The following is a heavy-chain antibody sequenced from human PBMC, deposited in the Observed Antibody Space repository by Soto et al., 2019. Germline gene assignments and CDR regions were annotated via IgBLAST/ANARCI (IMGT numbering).Heavy chain of an antibody. D-gene: IGHD6-13*01. CDR3: ARDLGIAAAGTGENFDY. CDR2: IIPIFGTA. CDR1: GGTFSSYA. Sequence: QVQLVQSGAEVKKPGSSVKVSCKASGGTFSSYAISWVRQAPGQGLEWMGGIIPIFGTANYAQKFQGRVTITADESTSTDYMELSSLRSEDTAVYYCARDLGIAAAGTGENFDYWGQGTLVTVSS. J-gene: IGHJ4*02. V-gene: IGHV1-69*01.